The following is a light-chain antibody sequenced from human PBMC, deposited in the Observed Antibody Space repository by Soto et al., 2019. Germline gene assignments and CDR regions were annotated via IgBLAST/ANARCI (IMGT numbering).Light chain of an antibody. V-gene: IGLV2-8*01. CDR2: DVT. CDR3: SSYTDRKHLV. J-gene: IGLJ1*01. CDR1: SSDIGGYNS. Sequence: QSVLTQSPSASGSPGQSVTISCTGTSSDIGGYNSVSWYQQHPGKAPKVMIYDVTKRPSGVPDLFSGSKSGNTASLTVSALQAEDEADYYCSSYTDRKHLVFGTGTKLTVL.